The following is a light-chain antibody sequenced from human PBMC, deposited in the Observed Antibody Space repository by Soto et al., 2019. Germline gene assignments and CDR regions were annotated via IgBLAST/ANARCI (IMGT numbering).Light chain of an antibody. V-gene: IGKV1-13*02. CDR3: QQYNRYSPT. Sequence: AILMTQSPSSLSASVVDRVTITCRASQGIRNNLGWYQQKPGKTPKVLIYDASSLDSGVPSRFSGSGSGTEFSLTISSLQPDDFATYYCQQYNRYSPTFGQGTKVDIK. CDR1: QGIRNN. J-gene: IGKJ1*01. CDR2: DAS.